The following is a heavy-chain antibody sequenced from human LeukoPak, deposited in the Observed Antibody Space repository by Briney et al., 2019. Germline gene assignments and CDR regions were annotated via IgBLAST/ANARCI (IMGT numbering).Heavy chain of an antibody. Sequence: PGTSLRLSCAASGFTFRSHGMHWVRQAPGKGLEWVAFIWYDGSNKYYTDSVKGRFTISRDNAKNSLYLQMNSLRAEDTAVYYCARQLEFDYWGQGTLVTVSS. D-gene: IGHD1-1*01. CDR2: IWYDGSNK. V-gene: IGHV3-33*01. CDR3: ARQLEFDY. J-gene: IGHJ4*02. CDR1: GFTFRSHG.